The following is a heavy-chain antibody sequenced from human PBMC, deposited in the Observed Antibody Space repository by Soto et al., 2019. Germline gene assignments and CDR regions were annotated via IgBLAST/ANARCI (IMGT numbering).Heavy chain of an antibody. J-gene: IGHJ6*02. Sequence: QVQLVESGGGVVQPGRSLRLSCAASGFTFSSYGMHWVRQAPGKGLEWVAVISYDGSDKYYADSVKGRFTISRDNSKNTLYLQMNSLRAEDTAVYYCARAGSSWYYYGMDVWGQGTTVTVSS. D-gene: IGHD6-13*01. CDR3: ARAGSSWYYYGMDV. CDR2: ISYDGSDK. CDR1: GFTFSSYG. V-gene: IGHV3-33*08.